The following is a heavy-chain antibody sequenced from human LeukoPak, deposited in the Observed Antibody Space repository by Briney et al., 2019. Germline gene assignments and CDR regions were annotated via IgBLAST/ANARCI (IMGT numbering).Heavy chain of an antibody. J-gene: IGHJ4*02. V-gene: IGHV3-23*01. D-gene: IGHD3-22*01. CDR2: ISTSGGST. Sequence: GGSLRLPCAASGFTFSSYAMSWVRQAPGKGLEWVSGISTSGGSTSYADSVKGRFTTSRDNPRNTLYMQMNSLRAEDTAVYYCAIMHPYYDGSGYWVQWGQGTLVTVSS. CDR1: GFTFSSYA. CDR3: AIMHPYYDGSGYWVQ.